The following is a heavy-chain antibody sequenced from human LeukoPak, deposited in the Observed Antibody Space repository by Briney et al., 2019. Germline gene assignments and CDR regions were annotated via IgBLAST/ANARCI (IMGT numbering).Heavy chain of an antibody. CDR3: ARVRDGYNDAYDI. V-gene: IGHV1-46*01. CDR2: VNPSGDST. Sequence: ASVKLSCKASGYTFSNYNIHWVRQAPGQGLEWMGIVNPSGDSTNYAQNFQGRVTMTGDTSTSTVYMELSSLRSEDTAVYYCARVRDGYNDAYDIWGQGTMVTVPS. CDR1: GYTFSNYN. D-gene: IGHD5-24*01. J-gene: IGHJ3*02.